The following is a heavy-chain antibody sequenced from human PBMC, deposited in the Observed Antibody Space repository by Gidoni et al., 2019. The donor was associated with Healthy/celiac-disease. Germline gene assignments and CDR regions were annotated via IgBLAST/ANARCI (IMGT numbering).Heavy chain of an antibody. V-gene: IGHV4-39*02. J-gene: IGHJ3*02. Sequence: QLQLQESGPGLVKPSETLSLTCTVSGGPISSSSYYWGWIRQPPGKGLEWIGSIDYSGSTYYNPSLKSRVTISVDTSKNQFSLKLSSVTAADTAVYYCAREYFTDAFDIWGQGTMVTVSS. CDR2: IDYSGST. CDR3: AREYFTDAFDI. CDR1: GGPISSSSYY.